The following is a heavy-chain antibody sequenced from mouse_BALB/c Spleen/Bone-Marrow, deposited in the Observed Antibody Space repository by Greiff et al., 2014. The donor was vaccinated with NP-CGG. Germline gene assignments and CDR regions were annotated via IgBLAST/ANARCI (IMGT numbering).Heavy chain of an antibody. CDR3: AGYDWYFDV. V-gene: IGHV1-14*01. D-gene: IGHD2-14*01. J-gene: IGHJ1*01. CDR2: INPYNDGT. CDR1: GYTFTSYV. Sequence: VQLQQSGPELVKPGASVKLSCKASGYTFTSYVMHWVKQKPGQGLEWIGYINPYNDGTKYNEKFKGKATLTSDKSSSTAYMELSSLTAEDAAVYYCAGYDWYFDVWGAGTTVTVSS.